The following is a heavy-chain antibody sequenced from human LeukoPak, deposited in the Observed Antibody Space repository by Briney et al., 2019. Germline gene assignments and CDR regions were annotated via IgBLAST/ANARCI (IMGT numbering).Heavy chain of an antibody. CDR3: ARDLPLAQLPQH. V-gene: IGHV3-9*01. D-gene: IGHD5-18*01. Sequence: GRSLRLSCAASGFTFDDYAMHWVRQAPGKGLEWVSGVSWNNGNIGYADSVKGRFTISRDNAKNSLYLQMNSLRAEDTAVYYCARDLPLAQLPQHWGQGTLVTVSS. J-gene: IGHJ4*02. CDR1: GFTFDDYA. CDR2: VSWNNGNI.